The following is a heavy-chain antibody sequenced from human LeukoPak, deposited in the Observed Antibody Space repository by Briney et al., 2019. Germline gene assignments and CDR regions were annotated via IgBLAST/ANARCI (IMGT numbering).Heavy chain of an antibody. D-gene: IGHD3-10*01. CDR3: TRSNRESVRWLDP. CDR1: GFTFSAYA. V-gene: IGHV3-30-3*01. Sequence: GGSLRLSCAASGFTFSAYAMHWVRQAPGKGLEWVTVVSYDGTDEYCADSVKGRFSISRDNSKNTVYLHMNSLKTEDTAVYYCTRSNRESVRWLDPWGQGTLVTVSS. J-gene: IGHJ5*02. CDR2: VSYDGTDE.